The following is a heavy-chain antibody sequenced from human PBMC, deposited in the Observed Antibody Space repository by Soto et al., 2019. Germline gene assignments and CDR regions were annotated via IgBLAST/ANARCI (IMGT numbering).Heavy chain of an antibody. CDR1: GYTFTSYG. CDR2: ISAYNGNT. Sequence: ASVKVSCKASGYTFTSYGISRVRQAPGQGLEWMGWISAYNGNTNYAQKLQGRVTMTTDTSTSTAYMELRSLRSDDTAVYYCARDVGSYYDYIWGSYRPYYFDYWGQGTLVTVSS. J-gene: IGHJ4*02. D-gene: IGHD3-16*02. CDR3: ARDVGSYYDYIWGSYRPYYFDY. V-gene: IGHV1-18*01.